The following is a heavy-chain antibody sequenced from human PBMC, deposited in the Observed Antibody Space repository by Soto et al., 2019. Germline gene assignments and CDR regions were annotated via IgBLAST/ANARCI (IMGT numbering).Heavy chain of an antibody. CDR2: IYSGGST. J-gene: IGHJ4*02. CDR1: GFTVSSNY. D-gene: IGHD2-2*01. V-gene: IGHV3-53*04. CDR3: ARSGGETPAAMQLWFDY. Sequence: GGSLRLSCAASGFTVSSNYMSWVRQAPGKGLEWVSVIYSGGSTYYADSVKGRFTISRHNSKNTLYLQMNSLRAEDTAVYYCARSGGETPAAMQLWFDYWGQGTLVTVSS.